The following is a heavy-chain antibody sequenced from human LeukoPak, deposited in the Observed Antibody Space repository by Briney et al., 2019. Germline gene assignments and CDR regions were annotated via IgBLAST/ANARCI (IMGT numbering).Heavy chain of an antibody. CDR3: AKEQSSNILITMVRGSFDD. Sequence: GGSLRLSCEASGFIFSSYAMGWVRQAPGKGLEWVSVISGSGSSTYYADSVKGRFTISRDNSKNTLYLQMKNVRAEDTAVYYCAKEQSSNILITMVRGSFDDWGQGTLVTVSS. D-gene: IGHD3-10*01. J-gene: IGHJ4*02. CDR2: ISGSGSST. CDR1: GFIFSSYA. V-gene: IGHV3-23*01.